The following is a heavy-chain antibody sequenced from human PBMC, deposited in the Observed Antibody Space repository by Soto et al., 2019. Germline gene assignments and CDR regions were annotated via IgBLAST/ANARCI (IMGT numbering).Heavy chain of an antibody. V-gene: IGHV1-3*01. CDR1: GYTFTSYA. J-gene: IGHJ4*02. D-gene: IGHD3-22*01. CDR3: ARVTYYYDSSGYSALDY. CDR2: INAGNGNT. Sequence: ASVKVSCKXSGYTFTSYAMHWVRQAPGQRLEWMGWINAGNGNTKYSQKFQGRVTITRDTSASTAYMELSSLRSEDTAVYYCARVTYYYDSSGYSALDYWGQGTLVTVSS.